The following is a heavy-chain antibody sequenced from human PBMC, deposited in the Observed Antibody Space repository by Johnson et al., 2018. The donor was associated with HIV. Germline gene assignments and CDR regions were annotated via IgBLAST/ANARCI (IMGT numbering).Heavy chain of an antibody. CDR3: ARTDASEI. J-gene: IGHJ3*02. Sequence: VESGGGVVQPGRSLRLSCAASVFSFSNYGMLWVRQAPGKGLEWVAFIRYDGSNKSYADSVKGRFTITRDNAKTPLYLQMNNLRAEDTAMYYCARTDASEIWGQGTMVTVSS. CDR1: VFSFSNYG. V-gene: IGHV3-33*08. CDR2: IRYDGSNK.